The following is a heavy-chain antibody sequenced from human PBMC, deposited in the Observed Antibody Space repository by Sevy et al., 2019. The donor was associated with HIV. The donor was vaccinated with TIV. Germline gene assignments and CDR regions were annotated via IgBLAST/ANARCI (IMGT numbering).Heavy chain of an antibody. V-gene: IGHV1-8*01. Sequence: ASVKVSCKASGYIFTSYDINWVRQATGQGHEWMRWMNPNSGNTGYAQKFQGRVTMTRNTSISTAYMELSSLRSEDTAVYYCASVSRWYDFWSGYYTISDTEYFQHWGQGTLVTVSS. CDR3: ASVSRWYDFWSGYYTISDTEYFQH. D-gene: IGHD3-3*01. J-gene: IGHJ1*01. CDR2: MNPNSGNT. CDR1: GYIFTSYD.